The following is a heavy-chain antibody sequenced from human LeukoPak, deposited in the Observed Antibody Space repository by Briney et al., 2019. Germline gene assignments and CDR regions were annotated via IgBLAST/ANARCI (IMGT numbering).Heavy chain of an antibody. V-gene: IGHV4-59*01. CDR3: ARVIAAAGPFDY. Sequence: SETLSLTCTVSGGSISSYYWSWIRQPPGKGLEWIGYIYYSGSTNYNPSLKSRVTISVDTSKNQFSLKLSSVTAADTAVYYCARVIAAAGPFDYWGQGTQVTVSS. CDR1: GGSISSYY. D-gene: IGHD6-13*01. J-gene: IGHJ4*02. CDR2: IYYSGST.